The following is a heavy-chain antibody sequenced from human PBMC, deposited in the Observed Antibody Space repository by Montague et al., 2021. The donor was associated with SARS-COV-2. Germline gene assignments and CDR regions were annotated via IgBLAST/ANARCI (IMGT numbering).Heavy chain of an antibody. J-gene: IGHJ2*01. V-gene: IGHV4-39*01. D-gene: IGHD3-10*01. CDR1: GGSVTSRTYY. CDR3: ARHGPALWFGKWYFDL. Sequence: SEILSLTCSVSGGSVTSRTYYWGWIRQPPGKGLEWIGSIYYTGSTYYNPSLKSRVTISIDTSKNHFPLRLTSVTAADTAVYYCARHGPALWFGKWYFDLWGRGTLVTVSS. CDR2: IYYTGST.